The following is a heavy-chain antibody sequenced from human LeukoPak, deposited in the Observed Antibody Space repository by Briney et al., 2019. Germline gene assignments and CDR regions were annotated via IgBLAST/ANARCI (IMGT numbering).Heavy chain of an antibody. CDR1: GFTFSSYG. CDR3: ARIVLVRGVIYYGMDV. D-gene: IGHD3-10*01. V-gene: IGHV3-30*02. CDR2: IRYDGSNK. J-gene: IGHJ6*02. Sequence: GGSLRLSCAASGFTFSSYGMHWVRQAPGRGLEWVAFIRYDGSNKYYADSVKGRFTISRDNAKNSLYLQMSSLRAEDTAVYYCARIVLVRGVIYYGMDVWGQGTTVTVSS.